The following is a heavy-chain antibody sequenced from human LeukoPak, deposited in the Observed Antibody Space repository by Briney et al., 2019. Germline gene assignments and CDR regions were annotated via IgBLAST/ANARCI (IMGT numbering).Heavy chain of an antibody. V-gene: IGHV3-73*01. Sequence: GGSLKLSCAASGFTFSGSAMHWVRQASGKGLEWVGRIRSKANSYATAYAASVKGRFTISRDDSKNTAYLQMNSLKTEDTAVYYCTRRPESYGDYVPFDYWGQGTLVTVSS. D-gene: IGHD4-17*01. CDR1: GFTFSGSA. CDR3: TRRPESYGDYVPFDY. J-gene: IGHJ4*02. CDR2: IRSKANSYAT.